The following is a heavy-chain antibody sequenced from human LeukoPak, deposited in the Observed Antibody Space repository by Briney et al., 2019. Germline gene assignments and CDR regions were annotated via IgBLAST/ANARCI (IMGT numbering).Heavy chain of an antibody. V-gene: IGHV5-51*01. CDR3: ARHPILAAAGRGWFDP. Sequence: GESLKISCKGSGYSCTSYWIGWVRQMPGKGLEWMGIIYPGDSDTRYSPSFQGQVTISADKSISTAYLQWSSLKASDTAMYYCARHPILAAAGRGWFDPWGQGTLVTVSS. D-gene: IGHD6-13*01. CDR1: GYSCTSYW. J-gene: IGHJ5*02. CDR2: IYPGDSDT.